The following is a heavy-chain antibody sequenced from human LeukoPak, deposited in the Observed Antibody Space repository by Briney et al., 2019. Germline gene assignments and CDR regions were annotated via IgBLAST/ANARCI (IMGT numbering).Heavy chain of an antibody. D-gene: IGHD3-22*01. J-gene: IGHJ4*02. CDR1: GYSISSGYY. CDR2: IYHSGST. Sequence: PSETLSLTCTVSGYSISSGYYRGWIRQPPGKGLEWIGSIYHSGSTYYNPSLKSRVTISVDTSKNQFSLKLSSVTAADTAVYYCAREGGRPTVGYYLDWGQGTLVTVSS. CDR3: AREGGRPTVGYYLD. V-gene: IGHV4-38-2*02.